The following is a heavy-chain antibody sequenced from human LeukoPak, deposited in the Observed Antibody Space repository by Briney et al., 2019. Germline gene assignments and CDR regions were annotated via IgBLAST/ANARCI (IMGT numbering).Heavy chain of an antibody. D-gene: IGHD5-24*01. J-gene: IGHJ4*02. CDR3: ARQRRWGFDY. V-gene: IGHV3-11*04. CDR2: IASSGSTI. CDR1: GFTFSYYY. Sequence: GGSLRLSCAASGFTFSYYYMIWIRQAPGKGLEWVSYIASSGSTIYYADSVKGRFTISRDNAKNSLYLQMNSLRVEHTAVYYCARQRRWGFDYWGQGTLVTVSS.